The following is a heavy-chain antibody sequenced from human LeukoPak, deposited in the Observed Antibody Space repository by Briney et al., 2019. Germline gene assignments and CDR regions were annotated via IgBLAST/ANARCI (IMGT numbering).Heavy chain of an antibody. CDR2: ISYDGSNK. D-gene: IGHD6-19*01. Sequence: GGSLRLSCAASEFTFSSYAMHWVRQAPGKGLEWVAVISYDGSNKYYADSVKGRFTISRDNSKNTLYLQMNSLRAEDTAVYYCARVGPSSGWPEIDYWGQGTLVTVSS. CDR1: EFTFSSYA. CDR3: ARVGPSSGWPEIDY. V-gene: IGHV3-30-3*01. J-gene: IGHJ4*02.